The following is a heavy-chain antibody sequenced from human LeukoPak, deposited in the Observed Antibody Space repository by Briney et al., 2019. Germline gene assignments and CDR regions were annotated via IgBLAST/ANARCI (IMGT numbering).Heavy chain of an antibody. CDR1: GFTFSSYG. V-gene: IGHV3-30*02. CDR3: AKDNLNAISGYDYWYYFDY. D-gene: IGHD5-12*01. CDR2: IRFDGSEK. Sequence: GGSLRLSCTASGFTFSSYGMHWVRQAPGKGLEWVSFIRFDGSEKYYADSVKGRFTISRDNSKNTLYLQMNSLRAEDTAVYYCAKDNLNAISGYDYWYYFDYWGQGTLVTVSS. J-gene: IGHJ4*02.